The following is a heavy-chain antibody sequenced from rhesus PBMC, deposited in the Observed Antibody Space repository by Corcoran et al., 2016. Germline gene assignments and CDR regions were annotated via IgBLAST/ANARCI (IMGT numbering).Heavy chain of an antibody. V-gene: IGHV2S1*01. CDR2: IYWDGDK. Sequence: QVTLKESGPALVKPNQTLTLTCTFSGFSLSTSGMGVGWIRQPPGKALEWLASIYWDGDKYYSTSLKSRLTSSKDTSKNQVVLTMTNMDPVDTATYYCARAGYSYSYAFDDWGQGVLVTVSS. J-gene: IGHJ4*01. D-gene: IGHD5-12*01. CDR1: GFSLSTSGMG. CDR3: ARAGYSYSYAFDD.